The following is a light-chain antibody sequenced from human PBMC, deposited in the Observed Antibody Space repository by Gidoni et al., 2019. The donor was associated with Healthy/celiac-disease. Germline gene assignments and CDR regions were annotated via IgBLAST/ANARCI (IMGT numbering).Light chain of an antibody. CDR1: SSNIGSNY. V-gene: IGLV1-47*01. Sequence: QSVLTQPPSASGTPGPRGTIACSGSSSNIGSNYVYWYQQLPGTAPKLLIYRNNQRPSGFPDRFSGSKSGTSASLAISGLRSEDEADYYCAAWDDSLSGLVFGGGTKLTVL. CDR3: AAWDDSLSGLV. CDR2: RNN. J-gene: IGLJ2*01.